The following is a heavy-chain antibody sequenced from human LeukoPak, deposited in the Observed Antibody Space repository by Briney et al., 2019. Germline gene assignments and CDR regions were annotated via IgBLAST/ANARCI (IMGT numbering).Heavy chain of an antibody. V-gene: IGHV4-38-2*02. CDR1: GFSITSDYY. Sequence: SETLSLTCTVSGFSITSDYYWGWVRQPPGKGLEWIGTIYHSGSTYYNPSLLGRVTISVDTSKNQFSLKLSSVTAADTAVYYCASDYSGLGYWGQGTLVTVSS. J-gene: IGHJ4*02. D-gene: IGHD4-23*01. CDR2: IYHSGST. CDR3: ASDYSGLGY.